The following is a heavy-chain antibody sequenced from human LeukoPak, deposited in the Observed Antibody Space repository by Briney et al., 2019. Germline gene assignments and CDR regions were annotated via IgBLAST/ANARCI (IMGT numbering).Heavy chain of an antibody. CDR2: ISGSGRYT. CDR1: GFTFSSYA. Sequence: GGSLRLSCAASGFTFSSYAMSWVRQAPGKGLEWVSAISGSGRYTYYADSVKGRFTVSRDNSKNTLYLQMNSLRAEDTAVYYCAKALTYYYDSSGSQVLDYWGQGTLVTVSS. CDR3: AKALTYYYDSSGSQVLDY. D-gene: IGHD3-22*01. V-gene: IGHV3-23*01. J-gene: IGHJ4*02.